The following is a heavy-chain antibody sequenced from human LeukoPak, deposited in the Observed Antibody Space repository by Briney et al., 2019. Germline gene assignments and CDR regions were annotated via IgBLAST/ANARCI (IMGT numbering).Heavy chain of an antibody. CDR3: ARELTHLALFDY. V-gene: IGHV3-33*01. J-gene: IGHJ4*02. D-gene: IGHD4/OR15-4a*01. CDR1: GFTFSNYG. CDR2: IWYDGSNK. Sequence: GGSLRLSCAASGFTFSNYGMHWVRQAPGKGLEWVAVIWYDGSNKYYADSVRGRFTLSRDNSKNTLFLQMNSLRPEDTAVYFCARELTHLALFDYWGQGTLVTVSS.